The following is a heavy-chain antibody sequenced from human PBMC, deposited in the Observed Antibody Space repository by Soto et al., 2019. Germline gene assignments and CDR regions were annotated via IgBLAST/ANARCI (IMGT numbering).Heavy chain of an antibody. Sequence: QVQLVQSGAEMKEPGSSVKVSCQSSGGTFNTYAMNWVRQAPGQGPEWMGDISPMFGAANYAPKFQCRVTITADESTGTSYMQLSSLTSEDTALYFCAREVQVHTPAFVYWGQGTLVTVSS. V-gene: IGHV1-69*19. CDR3: AREVQVHTPAFVY. J-gene: IGHJ4*02. D-gene: IGHD3-10*01. CDR2: ISPMFGAA. CDR1: GGTFNTYA.